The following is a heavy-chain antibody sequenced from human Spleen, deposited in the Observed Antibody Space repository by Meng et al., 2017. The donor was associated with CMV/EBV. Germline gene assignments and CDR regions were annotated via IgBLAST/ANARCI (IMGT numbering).Heavy chain of an antibody. CDR3: ARQGFYYDRSPDV. D-gene: IGHD3-22*01. CDR2: IYPGDSDT. J-gene: IGHJ6*02. Sequence: GESLKISCKGSGYTFTSYYIGWVRQMPGKGLEWMGIIYPGDSDTRYSPSFQGQVTISADKSINTAYLQWSSLKASDTDMYYCARQGFYYDRSPDVWGQGTTVTVSS. CDR1: GYTFTSYY. V-gene: IGHV5-51*01.